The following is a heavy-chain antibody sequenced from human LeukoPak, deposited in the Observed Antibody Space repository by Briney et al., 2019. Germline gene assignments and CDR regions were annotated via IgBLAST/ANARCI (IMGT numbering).Heavy chain of an antibody. CDR2: ISGSGGST. Sequence: PGGSLRLSCVASGFPFSSYWMTWVRQAPGKGLEWVSAISGSGGSTYYADSVKGRFTISRDNSKNTLYLQMNSLRAEDTAVYYCAKDGGLRAFDIWGQGTMVTVSS. CDR3: AKDGGLRAFDI. D-gene: IGHD2-15*01. V-gene: IGHV3-23*01. CDR1: GFPFSSYW. J-gene: IGHJ3*02.